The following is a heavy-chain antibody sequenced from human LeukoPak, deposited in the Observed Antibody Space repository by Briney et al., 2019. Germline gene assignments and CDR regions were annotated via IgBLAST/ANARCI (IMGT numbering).Heavy chain of an antibody. J-gene: IGHJ4*02. CDR3: ARTVQAAKAFDY. CDR1: GGSISSGDYY. D-gene: IGHD2-2*01. V-gene: IGHV4-30-4*01. CDR2: IYYSGST. Sequence: SETLSLTCTVSGGSISSGDYYWSWIRQPPGKGLEWIGYIYYSGSTYYNPSLKSRVTISVDTSKNQFSLKLSSVTAADTAVYYCARTVQAAKAFDYWGQGTLVTVSS.